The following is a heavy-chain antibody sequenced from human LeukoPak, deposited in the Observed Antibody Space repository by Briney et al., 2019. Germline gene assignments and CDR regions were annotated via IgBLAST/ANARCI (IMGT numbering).Heavy chain of an antibody. Sequence: PGGSLRLSCAASGFIFSSYWMSWVRQAPGKGLEWVANIKQDGSEKYYVDSVKGRFTISRDNAKNSLYLQMNSLKTEDTAVYYCSRAYSSSWYDPYYFDFWGQGSLVTVSS. CDR1: GFIFSSYW. J-gene: IGHJ4*02. CDR2: IKQDGSEK. CDR3: SRAYSSSWYDPYYFDF. V-gene: IGHV3-7*03. D-gene: IGHD6-13*01.